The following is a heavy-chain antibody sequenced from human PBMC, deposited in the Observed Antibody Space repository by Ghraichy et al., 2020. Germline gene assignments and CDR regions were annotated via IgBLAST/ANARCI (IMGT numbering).Heavy chain of an antibody. CDR1: GFRFNAFA. Sequence: GGSLRLSCAASGFRFNAFAMDWVRQVPGRGLEWVSAISVDGDSAFYADSVKGRFTISRDNSKNMLYLQMSSLGAEDTVIYYCAKDSDPGSRGWTPYNFDYWGPGTLVTVSS. V-gene: IGHV3-23*01. CDR3: AKDSDPGSRGWTPYNFDY. CDR2: ISVDGDSA. J-gene: IGHJ4*02. D-gene: IGHD6-19*01.